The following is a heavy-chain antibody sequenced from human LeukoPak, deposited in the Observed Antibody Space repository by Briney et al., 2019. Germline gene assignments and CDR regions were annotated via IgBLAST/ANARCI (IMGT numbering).Heavy chain of an antibody. CDR1: GFTFSSYG. D-gene: IGHD6-13*01. J-gene: IGHJ3*02. CDR2: ISYDGSNG. V-gene: IGHV3-30*18. CDR3: AKEEAADGDAFDI. Sequence: PGGSLRLSCAASGFTFSSYGMHWVRQAPGKGLEWVTVISYDGSNGYFADSVKGRFTISRDNSKNTLYLQMSSLRAEDMAVYYCAKEEAADGDAFDIWGQGTMVTVSS.